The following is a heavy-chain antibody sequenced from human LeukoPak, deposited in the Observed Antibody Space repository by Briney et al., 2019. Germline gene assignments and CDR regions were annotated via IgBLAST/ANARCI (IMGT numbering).Heavy chain of an antibody. J-gene: IGHJ6*03. CDR2: INWNGNSL. CDR1: GFTFSSYE. Sequence: PGGSLRLSCAASGFTFSSYEMNWVRQAPGKGLEWVSAINWNGNSLDYAESVMGRFSISRDNAMQSLYLEMNSLRPEDTAIYFCVRGPVDCRNGICHMAIYYYDYYMDVWGKGTTVTVAS. D-gene: IGHD2-8*01. V-gene: IGHV3-20*04. CDR3: VRGPVDCRNGICHMAIYYYDYYMDV.